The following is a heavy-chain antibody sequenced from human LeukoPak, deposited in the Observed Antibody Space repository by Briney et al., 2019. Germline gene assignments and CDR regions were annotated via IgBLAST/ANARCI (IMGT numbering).Heavy chain of an antibody. CDR1: GYTFTSYG. Sequence: GASVKVSCKASGYTFTSYGISWVRQAPGQGLEWMGWISAYNGNTNYAQKLQGRVTMTTDTSTSTAYMELRSLRSDDTAVYYCARDVTYYDFLSGYYHFDYWGQGTLVTVSS. J-gene: IGHJ4*02. CDR3: ARDVTYYDFLSGYYHFDY. CDR2: ISAYNGNT. V-gene: IGHV1-18*01. D-gene: IGHD3-3*01.